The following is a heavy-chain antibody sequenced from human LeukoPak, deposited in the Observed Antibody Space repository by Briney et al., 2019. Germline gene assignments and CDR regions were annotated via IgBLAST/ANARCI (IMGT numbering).Heavy chain of an antibody. CDR1: GYTFTSYG. V-gene: IGHV1-18*01. Sequence: GASVKVSCKASGYTFTSYGIIWVRQAPGQGLEWMGWISAYNGNTNYAQKLQGRVTMTTDTSTSTAYMELRSLRSDDTAVYYCATSEWRADRFDYWGQGTLVTVSS. D-gene: IGHD2-8*01. CDR2: ISAYNGNT. J-gene: IGHJ4*02. CDR3: ATSEWRADRFDY.